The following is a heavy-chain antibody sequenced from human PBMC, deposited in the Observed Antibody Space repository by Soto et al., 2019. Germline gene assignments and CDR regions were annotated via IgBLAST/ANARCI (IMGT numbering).Heavy chain of an antibody. J-gene: IGHJ4*02. D-gene: IGHD6-13*01. V-gene: IGHV4-34*01. Sequence: SETLSLTCASYGGSFSGYYWSWIRQPPGKGLEWIGEINHSGSTNYNPSLKSRVTISVDTSKNQFSLKLSSVTAADTTVYFCARDLFGSWTIDYWGPGTLVSFSS. CDR3: ARDLFGSWTIDY. CDR2: INHSGST. CDR1: GGSFSGYY.